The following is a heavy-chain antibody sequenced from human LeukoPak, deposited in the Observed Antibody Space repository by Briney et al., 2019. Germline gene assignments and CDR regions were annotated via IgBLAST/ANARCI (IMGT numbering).Heavy chain of an antibody. Sequence: SETLSLTCTVSGGSITSYYWTWIRQPPGKGLEWIGYIYHSGTTNHNPSLKSRVTISVDTSKNQFSLKLSSVTAADTAVYYCAQKAPFSPGYSQHWGQGTLVTVSS. D-gene: IGHD2/OR15-2a*01. J-gene: IGHJ1*01. V-gene: IGHV4-59*01. CDR2: IYHSGTT. CDR1: GGSITSYY. CDR3: AQKAPFSPGYSQH.